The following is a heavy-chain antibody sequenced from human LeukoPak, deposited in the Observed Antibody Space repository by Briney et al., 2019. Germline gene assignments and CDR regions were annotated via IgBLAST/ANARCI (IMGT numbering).Heavy chain of an antibody. CDR1: GFTFSNAW. Sequence: GGSLRLSCAASGFTFSNAWMSWVRQAPGKGLEWVGRIKSKTDGGTTDYAAPVKGRFTISRDDSKNTLYLQMNSLRTEDTAVYYCTGRVELGIDYWSQGTLVTVSS. D-gene: IGHD7-27*01. J-gene: IGHJ4*02. V-gene: IGHV3-15*01. CDR3: TGRVELGIDY. CDR2: IKSKTDGGTT.